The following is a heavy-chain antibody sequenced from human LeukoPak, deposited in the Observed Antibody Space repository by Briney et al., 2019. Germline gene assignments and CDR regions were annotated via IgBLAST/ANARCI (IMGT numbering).Heavy chain of an antibody. CDR2: ISYDGSNK. J-gene: IGHJ3*02. D-gene: IGHD2-15*01. CDR3: AKEEGGYCSGGSCPGAFDI. V-gene: IGHV3-30*18. Sequence: PGRSLRLSCAASGFTFSSYGMHWVRQAPGKGLEWVAVISYDGSNKYYADSVKGRFTISRDNSKNTLYLQMNSLRAEDTAVYYCAKEEGGYCSGGSCPGAFDIWGQGTMVTVSS. CDR1: GFTFSSYG.